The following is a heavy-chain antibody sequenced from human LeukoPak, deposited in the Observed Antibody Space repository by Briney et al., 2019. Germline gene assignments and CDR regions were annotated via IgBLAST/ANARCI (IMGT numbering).Heavy chain of an antibody. J-gene: IGHJ4*02. CDR3: ARAHSGYYYFDY. CDR2: IYHSVTT. D-gene: IGHD5-12*01. Sequence: TSQTLSLTCAVSGGSITSGGYSWSWVRQPPGKALEWIGYIYHSVTTHYNPSLKSRVSISVDRSKNQFSLKLNSVTAADTAVYYCARAHSGYYYFDYWGQGTLLTVSS. CDR1: GGSITSGGYS. V-gene: IGHV4-30-2*01.